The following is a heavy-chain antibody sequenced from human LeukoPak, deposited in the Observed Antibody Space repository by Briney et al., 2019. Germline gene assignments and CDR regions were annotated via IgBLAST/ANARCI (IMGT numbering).Heavy chain of an antibody. CDR2: IDPSDSYT. J-gene: IGHJ4*02. V-gene: IGHV5-10-1*01. Sequence: GESLKISCQGSGYSFTSYWINWVRQMPGKGLEWVGRIDPSDSYTNYSPSFRGHVTISGDKSTSTAYLQWSSLQASDTAMYYCARLLGGSYSTYYFDYWGQGTLVTVSS. D-gene: IGHD1-26*01. CDR3: ARLLGGSYSTYYFDY. CDR1: GYSFTSYW.